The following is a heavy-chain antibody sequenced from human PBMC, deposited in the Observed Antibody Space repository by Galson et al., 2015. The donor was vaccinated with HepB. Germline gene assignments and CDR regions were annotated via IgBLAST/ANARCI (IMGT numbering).Heavy chain of an antibody. Sequence: SLRLSCAASGFTFSSSAMSWVRQAPGKGLEWVSVISGSGGSTYYADSVKGRFTISRDNSKNTLYLQMNSLSAEDTALYYCARARGQYCSNDNCGAFDIWGQGTLVTVSS. J-gene: IGHJ3*02. D-gene: IGHD2-8*01. V-gene: IGHV3-23*01. CDR3: ARARGQYCSNDNCGAFDI. CDR2: ISGSGGST. CDR1: GFTFSSSA.